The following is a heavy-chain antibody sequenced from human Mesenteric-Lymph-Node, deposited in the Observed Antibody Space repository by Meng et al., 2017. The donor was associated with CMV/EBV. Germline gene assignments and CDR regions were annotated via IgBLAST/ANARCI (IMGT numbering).Heavy chain of an antibody. CDR3: ARGGQLAVYYY. J-gene: IGHJ4*02. CDR2: IYNSGST. D-gene: IGHD6-6*01. Sequence: TCSVSGGSISSRSYYWGWSRQPPGKGLEWIGSIYNSGSTYYNPSLKSRVTISVDTSKNQFSLKLSSVIAADTAVYYCARGGQLAVYYYWGQGTLVTVSS. V-gene: IGHV4-39*01. CDR1: GGSISSRSYY.